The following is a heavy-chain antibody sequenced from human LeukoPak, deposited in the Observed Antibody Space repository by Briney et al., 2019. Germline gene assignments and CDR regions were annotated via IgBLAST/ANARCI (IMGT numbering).Heavy chain of an antibody. CDR3: ARDYDSSGFSLFDL. D-gene: IGHD3-22*01. Sequence: PGGSLRLSCAASGFSFSDYYMSWIRQAPGKGLEWVSYISSSSSYTNYADSVKGRFTISRDNAKNSLYLQMNSLRAEDTAVYYCARDYDSSGFSLFDLWGRGALVTVSS. V-gene: IGHV3-11*05. CDR2: ISSSSSYT. CDR1: GFSFSDYY. J-gene: IGHJ2*01.